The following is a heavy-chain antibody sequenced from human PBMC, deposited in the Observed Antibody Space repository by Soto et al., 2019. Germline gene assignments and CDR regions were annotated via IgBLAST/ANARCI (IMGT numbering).Heavy chain of an antibody. D-gene: IGHD3-10*01. CDR2: IIPIFGTA. CDR3: ARRPRYYGSGSDKNWFDP. Sequence: QVQLVQSGAEVKKPGSSVKVSCKASGGTFSSYAISWVRQAPGQGLEWMGGIIPIFGTANYAQKFQGRVTITAEESTSTAYMELSSLRSEDTAVYYCARRPRYYGSGSDKNWFDPWGQGTLVTVSS. CDR1: GGTFSSYA. J-gene: IGHJ5*02. V-gene: IGHV1-69*01.